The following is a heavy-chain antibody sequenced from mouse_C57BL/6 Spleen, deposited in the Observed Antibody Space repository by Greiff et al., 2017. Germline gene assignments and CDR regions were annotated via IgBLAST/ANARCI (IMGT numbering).Heavy chain of an antibody. CDR2: IYPGDGDT. Sequence: QVQLQQSGAELVKPGASVKISCKASGYAFSSYWMNWVKQRPGKGLEWIGQIYPGDGDTNYNGKFKGKATLTADKSSSTAYMQLSSLTSEDSAVYFCATLYYGNPYYAMDYWGQGTSVTVSS. V-gene: IGHV1-80*01. CDR3: ATLYYGNPYYAMDY. D-gene: IGHD2-1*01. CDR1: GYAFSSYW. J-gene: IGHJ4*01.